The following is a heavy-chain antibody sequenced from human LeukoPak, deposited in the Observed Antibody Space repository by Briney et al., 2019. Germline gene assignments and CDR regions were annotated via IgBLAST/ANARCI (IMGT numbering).Heavy chain of an antibody. CDR2: IYYSGCT. Sequence: SETLSLTCTVSGGSISSAYWSWIRQPPGKGLEWIGYIYYSGCTNYNPSLKSRVTISVDTSKNQFSLKLSSVTAADTAVYYCARHAPGYYHFDYWGQGTLVTVSS. J-gene: IGHJ4*02. D-gene: IGHD3-22*01. CDR1: GGSISSAY. V-gene: IGHV4-59*08. CDR3: ARHAPGYYHFDY.